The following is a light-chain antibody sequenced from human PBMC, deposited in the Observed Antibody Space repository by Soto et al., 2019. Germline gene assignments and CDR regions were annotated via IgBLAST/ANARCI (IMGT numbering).Light chain of an antibody. J-gene: IGKJ5*01. Sequence: EIVMTQSPGTLSLSPGETATLSCRASQSVSSNYLAWYQQKPGQAPRLLVYVISTRATDIPARFSGSGSGTDCTLTISSLQSEDFAVYYCQQYSKLPITFGQGTRLEIK. CDR3: QQYSKLPIT. CDR2: VIS. V-gene: IGKV3-15*01. CDR1: QSVSSN.